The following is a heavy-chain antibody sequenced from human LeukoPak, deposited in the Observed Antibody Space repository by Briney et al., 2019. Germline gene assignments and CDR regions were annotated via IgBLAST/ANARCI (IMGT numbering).Heavy chain of an antibody. CDR3: ARDVGSGWFDY. CDR2: LSSSRSYV. Sequence: GGSLRLSCAASGFTFRDYNMDWVRQAPGKGLEWLSSLSSSRSYVYYADSVRGRFTISRDNVKNFLYLQMNSLRAEDTAIYYCARDVGSGWFDYWGQGTLVTVSS. J-gene: IGHJ4*02. V-gene: IGHV3-21*01. D-gene: IGHD6-19*01. CDR1: GFTFRDYN.